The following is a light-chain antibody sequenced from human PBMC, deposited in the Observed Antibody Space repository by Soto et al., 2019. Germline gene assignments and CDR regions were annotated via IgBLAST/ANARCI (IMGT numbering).Light chain of an antibody. CDR3: CSYATNIAPYV. J-gene: IGLJ1*01. V-gene: IGLV2-14*03. CDR1: SHDIGNGYDS. Sequence: QSALAQPASVSGSPGQSITISCTGTSHDIGNGYDSVSWYQQHPGKAPKLIIYDVVNRPSGVSSRFSGSKSGNTASLPISGLQAEDEADHYCCSYATNIAPYVFGTGTKVTVL. CDR2: DVV.